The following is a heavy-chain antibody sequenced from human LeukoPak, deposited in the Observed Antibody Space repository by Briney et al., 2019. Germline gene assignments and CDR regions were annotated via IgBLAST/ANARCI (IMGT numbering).Heavy chain of an antibody. V-gene: IGHV3-30*18. D-gene: IGHD6-13*01. CDR1: GFPLSSYG. CDR3: AKDAPREGYSSSPDF. CDR2: ISYDGSNK. Sequence: GGSLRLSCAASGFPLSSYGMHWVRLAPGKGLEWVAVISYDGSNKYNADSVKGRFTISRDNSKNTLYLQMSSLRAEDTAVYYCAKDAPREGYSSSPDFWGQGTLVTVSS. J-gene: IGHJ4*02.